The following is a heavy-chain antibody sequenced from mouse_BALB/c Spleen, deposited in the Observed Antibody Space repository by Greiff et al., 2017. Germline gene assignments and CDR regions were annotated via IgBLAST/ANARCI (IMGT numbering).Heavy chain of an antibody. V-gene: IGHV1-39*01. J-gene: IGHJ2*01. CDR3: ARGDDYYYLDY. Sequence: VQLQQSGPGLVKPGASVKISCKASGYSFTGYNMNWVKQSNGQGLEWIGNIYPYYGGNSYNQKFKGKATLTVDKSSSTAYMKLKSLTSEDSAVYDGARGDDYYYLDYWGQGTTLTVSS. CDR1: GYSFTGYN. CDR2: IYPYYGGN. D-gene: IGHD2-4*01.